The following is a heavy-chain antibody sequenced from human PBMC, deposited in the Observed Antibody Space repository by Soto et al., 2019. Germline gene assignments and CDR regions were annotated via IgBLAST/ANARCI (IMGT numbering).Heavy chain of an antibody. D-gene: IGHD3-10*01. CDR2: IYPGDSDT. J-gene: IGHJ6*02. CDR3: ASRLIGSGSYYNGPNYYYGMDV. Sequence: GESLKISCKGSGYSFTSYWIGWVRQMPGKGLEWMGIIYPGDSDTRYSPSFQGQVTISADKSISTAYLQWSSLKASDTAMYYCASRLIGSGSYYNGPNYYYGMDVWGQGTTVTVSS. V-gene: IGHV5-51*01. CDR1: GYSFTSYW.